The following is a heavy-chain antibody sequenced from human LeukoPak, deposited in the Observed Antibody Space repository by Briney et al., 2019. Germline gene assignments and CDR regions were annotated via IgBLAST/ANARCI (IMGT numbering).Heavy chain of an antibody. J-gene: IGHJ4*02. Sequence: GGSLRLSCSASGFNFSDYAMHWVRQAPGKGLEYVSSINSGGNTYYADSVKGRFTISRDNSKDTLYLQMSSLRHEDTAVYYCVRRAAPGPFYFDYWGQETLVTVSS. CDR3: VRRAAPGPFYFDY. V-gene: IGHV3-64D*06. CDR2: INSGGNT. CDR1: GFNFSDYA. D-gene: IGHD6-13*01.